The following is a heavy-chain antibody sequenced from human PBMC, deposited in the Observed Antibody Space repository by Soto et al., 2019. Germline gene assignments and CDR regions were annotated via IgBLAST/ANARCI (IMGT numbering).Heavy chain of an antibody. CDR3: ARDLSGSGTNGMDV. V-gene: IGHV3-33*01. D-gene: IGHD3-10*01. J-gene: IGHJ6*02. Sequence: QVQLVESGGGVVQPGRSLRLSCAASGFTFSSYGMHWVRQAPGKGLEWVAVIWYDGSNKYYADSVKGRFTISRDSSKNTLYLQMNSLRAEDTAVYYCARDLSGSGTNGMDVWGQGTTVTVSS. CDR1: GFTFSSYG. CDR2: IWYDGSNK.